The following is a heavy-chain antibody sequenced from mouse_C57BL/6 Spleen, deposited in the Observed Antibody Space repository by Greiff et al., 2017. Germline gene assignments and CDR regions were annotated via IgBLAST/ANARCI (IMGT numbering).Heavy chain of an antibody. CDR2: IDPETGGT. CDR1: GYTFTDYE. V-gene: IGHV1-15*01. Sequence: VQLQQSGAELVRPGASVTLSCKASGYTFTDYEMHWVKQTPVHGLEWIGAIDPETGGTAYNQKFKGKAILTADKSSSTAYMELRSLTSEDSAVYYCTACYYGNYERGDYWGQGTTLTVSS. CDR3: TACYYGNYERGDY. J-gene: IGHJ2*01. D-gene: IGHD2-1*01.